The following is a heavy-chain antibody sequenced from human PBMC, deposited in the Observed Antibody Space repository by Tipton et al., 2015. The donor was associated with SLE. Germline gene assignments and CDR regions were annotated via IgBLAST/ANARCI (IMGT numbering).Heavy chain of an antibody. CDR3: ARDEYRYDTTGYHLLGHFDF. D-gene: IGHD3-22*01. CDR2: IHHSGST. J-gene: IGHJ4*02. Sequence: TLSLTCAVYGGSFNDYYWSWIRQPPGKGLEWIGDIHHSGSTNFNPSLKSRVTISVDTSKNQFSLNLSSVTAADTAVYYCARDEYRYDTTGYHLLGHFDFWGQGTLVTVSS. CDR1: GGSFNDYY. V-gene: IGHV4-34*01.